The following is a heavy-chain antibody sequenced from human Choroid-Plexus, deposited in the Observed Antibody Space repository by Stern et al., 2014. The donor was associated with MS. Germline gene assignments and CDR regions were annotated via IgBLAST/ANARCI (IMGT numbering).Heavy chain of an antibody. J-gene: IGHJ5*02. D-gene: IGHD2/OR15-2a*01. CDR2: VSYDGSNR. V-gene: IGHV3-30*18. CDR1: GFTFGSCA. CDR3: AKDRQYLTYFFDH. Sequence: VQLVESRGGVVQPGRPLRLSCVASGFTFGSCAMHWVRQAPGTGLAWVAGVSYDGSNRYYADSVKGRLTISRDNSQNTLYMQMSSLRPEDTAVYYCAKDRQYLTYFFDHWGQGSLVTVSS.